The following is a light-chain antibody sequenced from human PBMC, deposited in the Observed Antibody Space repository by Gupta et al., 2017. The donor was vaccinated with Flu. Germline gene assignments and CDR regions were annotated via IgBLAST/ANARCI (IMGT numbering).Light chain of an antibody. V-gene: IGLV1-40*01. CDR1: SSNIGARYA. Sequence: QSMLTQPPSVSGAPGQRVTISCTGSSSNIGARYAVLWYQQLPGTAPKLLIFGNNNRPSGVPDRFSGSRSGTSASLVITGLQADDEADYYCQSFDNSLSGRVFGGGTKLTVL. CDR2: GNN. J-gene: IGLJ3*02. CDR3: QSFDNSLSGRV.